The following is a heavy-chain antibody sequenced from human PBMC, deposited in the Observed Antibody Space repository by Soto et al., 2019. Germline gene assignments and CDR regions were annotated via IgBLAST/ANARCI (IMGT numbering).Heavy chain of an antibody. CDR1: GFTFTSSA. J-gene: IGHJ4*02. CDR2: IAVGSGNT. D-gene: IGHD6-19*01. V-gene: IGHV1-58*01. Sequence: SVKVSCKASGFTFTSSAVQWVRQARGQRLEWIGWIAVGSGNTNYAQKFQERVTITRDMSTSTAYMELSSLRSEDTAVYYCAAGRESSGWYSSYWGQGTLVTVSS. CDR3: AAGRESSGWYSSY.